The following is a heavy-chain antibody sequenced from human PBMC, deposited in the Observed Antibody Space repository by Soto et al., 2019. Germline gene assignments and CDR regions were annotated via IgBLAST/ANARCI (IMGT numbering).Heavy chain of an antibody. D-gene: IGHD3-16*01. CDR3: VGGEYYFDY. J-gene: IGHJ4*02. CDR1: GFPFSSYG. V-gene: IGHV3-30*03. CDR2: ISYDGSNK. Sequence: QVQLVESGGGVVQPGRSLRLSCAASGFPFSSYGMHWVREAPGKGLEWVAVISYDGSNKYYADSVKGRFTLSRDNSASTLDLQMNSLRPEDTGLYYCVGGEYYFDYRGQGTLVTVSP.